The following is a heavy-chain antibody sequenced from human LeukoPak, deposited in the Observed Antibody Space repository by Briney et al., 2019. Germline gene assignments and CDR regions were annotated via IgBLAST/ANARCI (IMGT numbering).Heavy chain of an antibody. CDR3: ARDRGIIAAPHGMDV. D-gene: IGHD6-13*01. J-gene: IGHJ6*02. Sequence: GGSLRLSCAASGFTVSSNYMSWVRQAPGKGLEWVSVIYSGGSTYYADCVKGRFTISRDNSKNTLYLQMNSLRAEDTAVYYCARDRGIIAAPHGMDVWGQGTTVTVSS. CDR2: IYSGGST. V-gene: IGHV3-66*01. CDR1: GFTVSSNY.